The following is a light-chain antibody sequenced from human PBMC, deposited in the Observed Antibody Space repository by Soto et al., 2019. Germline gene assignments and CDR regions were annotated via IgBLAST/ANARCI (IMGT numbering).Light chain of an antibody. CDR3: SSYAGVNNPYV. J-gene: IGLJ1*01. Sequence: QSVLTQPPSASGSPGQSVTISCTGTSSDVGGYNYVSWYQQHPGKAPKLLIYEVTKRPSGVPGRFSGSKSGNTASLTVSGLQPEDEADYYCSSYAGVNNPYVFGTGTKLTVL. V-gene: IGLV2-8*01. CDR1: SSDVGGYNY. CDR2: EVT.